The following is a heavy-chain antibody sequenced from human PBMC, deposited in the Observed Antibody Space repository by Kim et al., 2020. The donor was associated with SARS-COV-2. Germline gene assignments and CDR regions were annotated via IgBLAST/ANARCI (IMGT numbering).Heavy chain of an antibody. D-gene: IGHD3-3*01. J-gene: IGHJ4*02. Sequence: GGSLRLSCAASGFTFSNAWMSWVRQAPGKGLEWVGRIKSKTDGGTTDYAAPVKGRFTISRDDSKNTLYLQMNSLKTEDTAVYYCTTDRLPRSGGGDYWGQGTLVTVSS. CDR2: IKSKTDGGTT. V-gene: IGHV3-15*01. CDR3: TTDRLPRSGGGDY. CDR1: GFTFSNAW.